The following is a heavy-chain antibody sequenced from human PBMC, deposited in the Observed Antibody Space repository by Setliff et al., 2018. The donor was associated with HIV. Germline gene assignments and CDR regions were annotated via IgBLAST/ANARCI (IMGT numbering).Heavy chain of an antibody. CDR2: IFTSGSA. V-gene: IGHV4-61*09. CDR3: ARDSPADGGNPGRFQR. D-gene: IGHD2-15*01. Sequence: PSETLSLTCTVSGDSISSGRYYWNWIRQPAGKGLDWIGHIFTSGSAFSSGTANYSPSLKSRVTISVDISRNQFSLKLTSVTAADTATYFCARDSPADGGNPGRFQRWGQGTLVTVSS. J-gene: IGHJ1*01. CDR1: GDSISSGRYY.